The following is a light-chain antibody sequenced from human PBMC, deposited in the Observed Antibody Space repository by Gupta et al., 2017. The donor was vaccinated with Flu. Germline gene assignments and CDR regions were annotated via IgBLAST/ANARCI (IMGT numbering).Light chain of an antibody. Sequence: SAPTQPPSASGSPGQSVAISCTGTSCEIGDSNSFSWYQQHPDKHRKLMINEGSRRPAGVPDRFSGSKSGNATSLTVAGHQAEDDDDYYCGSYGGNDVFGTGTKVTVL. CDR3: GSYGGNDV. V-gene: IGLV2-8*01. CDR2: EGS. J-gene: IGLJ1*01. CDR1: SCEIGDSNS.